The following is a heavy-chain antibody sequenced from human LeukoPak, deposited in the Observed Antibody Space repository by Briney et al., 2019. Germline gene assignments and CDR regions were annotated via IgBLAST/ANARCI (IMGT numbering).Heavy chain of an antibody. CDR3: ARDLGSASPIFGTNWFDP. D-gene: IGHD3-3*01. V-gene: IGHV4-34*01. Sequence: SETLSLTCAVYGGSFSGYYWSWIRQPPGKGLEWIGEINHSGSTNYNPSLKSRVTISVDTSKNQFSLKLSSVTAADTAVYYCARDLGSASPIFGTNWFDPWGQGTLVTVSS. CDR2: INHSGST. CDR1: GGSFSGYY. J-gene: IGHJ5*02.